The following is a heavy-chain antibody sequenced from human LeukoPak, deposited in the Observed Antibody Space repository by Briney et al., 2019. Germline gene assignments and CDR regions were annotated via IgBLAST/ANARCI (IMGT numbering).Heavy chain of an antibody. CDR2: MNPNSGNT. CDR3: ARTPSPYCAGDCSEGDPFFDY. CDR1: GYTFTDYY. Sequence: ASVKVSCKASGYTFTDYYMHWVRQAPGQGLEWMGWMNPNSGNTGYIQSFQGRVTMTRNTSITTAYMELSSLRSDDTAVYYCARTPSPYCAGDCSEGDPFFDYWGQGTLVTVSS. D-gene: IGHD2-21*02. V-gene: IGHV1-8*02. J-gene: IGHJ4*02.